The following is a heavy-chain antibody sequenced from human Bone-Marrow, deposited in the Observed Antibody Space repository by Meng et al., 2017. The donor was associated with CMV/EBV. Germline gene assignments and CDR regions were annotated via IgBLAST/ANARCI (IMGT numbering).Heavy chain of an antibody. V-gene: IGHV1-18*01. Sequence: ASVKVSCKASGYTFTTYGISWVRQGPGQGLEWMGWISTYNGNANYAQKVQGRVTLTRDTSTRTVYMELRVLTSDDTAVYYRARDGGRRSAYALDNWFDPWTQGTPVTVSS. CDR3: ARDGGRRSAYALDNWFDP. D-gene: IGHD3-16*01. CDR1: GYTFTTYG. J-gene: IGHJ5*02. CDR2: ISTYNGNA.